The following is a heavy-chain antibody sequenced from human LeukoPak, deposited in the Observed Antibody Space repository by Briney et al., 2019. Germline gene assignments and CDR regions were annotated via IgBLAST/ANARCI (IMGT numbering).Heavy chain of an antibody. CDR3: AREGLRGGMVSSSQSSYFDY. V-gene: IGHV3-30-3*01. CDR1: GFSFSSYA. Sequence: PGGSLRLSCTVSGFSFSSYAMHWVRQAPGKGLEWVTLISYDGSNKYYADSVKGRFTITRDNSKNTLYLQMNSLRDEDTAVYYCAREGLRGGMVSSSQSSYFDYWGQGTLVTVSS. D-gene: IGHD4-17*01. CDR2: ISYDGSNK. J-gene: IGHJ4*02.